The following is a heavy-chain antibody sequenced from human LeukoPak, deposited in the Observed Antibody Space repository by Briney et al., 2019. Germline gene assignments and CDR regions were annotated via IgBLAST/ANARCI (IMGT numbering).Heavy chain of an antibody. Sequence: SETLSLTCTVSGGSIRSYYWSWIRQPAGKGLEWIGRIYTSGSTNYNPSLESRVTMSVGTSKNQFSLKLSSVTAADTAVYYCARISDCSSSSCPYYYYMDVWGKGTTVTVSS. CDR3: ARISDCSSSSCPYYYYMDV. J-gene: IGHJ6*03. V-gene: IGHV4-4*07. D-gene: IGHD2-2*01. CDR2: IYTSGST. CDR1: GGSIRSYY.